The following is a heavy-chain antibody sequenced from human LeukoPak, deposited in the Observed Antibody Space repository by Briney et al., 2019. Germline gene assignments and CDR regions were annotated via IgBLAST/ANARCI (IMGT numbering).Heavy chain of an antibody. CDR1: GGSISSYY. V-gene: IGHV4-59*01. Sequence: PSETLSLTCTVSGGSISSYYWSWIRQPPGKGLEWIGYIYYSGSTNYNPSLKSRVTISVDTSKNQFSLKLSSVTAADTAVYYCARVAAARGYYYYMDVWGKGTTVTISS. CDR3: ARVAAARGYYYYMDV. J-gene: IGHJ6*03. CDR2: IYYSGST. D-gene: IGHD6-13*01.